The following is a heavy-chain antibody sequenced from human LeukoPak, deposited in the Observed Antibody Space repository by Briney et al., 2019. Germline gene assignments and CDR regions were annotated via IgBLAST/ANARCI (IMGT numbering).Heavy chain of an antibody. J-gene: IGHJ4*02. V-gene: IGHV4-38-2*02. CDR1: GYSISSGYY. Sequence: SETLSLTCTVSGYSISSGYYWGWIRQPPGKGLEWTGSIYHSGSTYYNPSLKSRVTISVDTSKNQFSLKLSSVTAADTAVYYCARFCGGDCNYWGQGTLVTVSS. D-gene: IGHD2-21*02. CDR2: IYHSGST. CDR3: ARFCGGDCNY.